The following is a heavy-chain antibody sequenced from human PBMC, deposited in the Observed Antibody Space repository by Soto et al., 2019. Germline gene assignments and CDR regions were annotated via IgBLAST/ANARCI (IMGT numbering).Heavy chain of an antibody. V-gene: IGHV4-30-4*01. CDR1: GGSISSCDYY. J-gene: IGHJ3*02. CDR2: IYYSGST. CDR3: ARVSYYDSSGSDI. D-gene: IGHD3-22*01. Sequence: PSETLSLTCTVSGGSISSCDYYWTWIRKTPGKGLEWIGYIYYSGSTYYNPSLKSRVTISVDTSKNQFSLKLSSVTAADTAVYYCARVSYYDSSGSDIWGQGTMVTVSS.